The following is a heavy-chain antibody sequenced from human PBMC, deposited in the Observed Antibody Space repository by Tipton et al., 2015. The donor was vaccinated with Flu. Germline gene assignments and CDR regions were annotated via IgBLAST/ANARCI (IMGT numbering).Heavy chain of an antibody. J-gene: IGHJ2*01. CDR1: GFTFSSYW. Sequence: GSLRLSCAASGFTFSSYWMHWVRQAPGKGLVWASRINSDGSSTSYADSVKGRFTISRDNAKKSLYLQMNSLRTEDTALYYCTKDPIIGPNDYFDLWGRGTLVTVSS. D-gene: IGHD1-1*01. V-gene: IGHV3-74*01. CDR3: TKDPIIGPNDYFDL. CDR2: INSDGSST.